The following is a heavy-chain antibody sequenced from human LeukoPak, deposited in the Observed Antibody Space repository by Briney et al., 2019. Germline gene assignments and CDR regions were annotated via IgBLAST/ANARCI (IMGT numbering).Heavy chain of an antibody. Sequence: GGSLRLSCAASGFTFSRYWMTWVRQAPGKGLEWVANIKQDGSEKSYVDSVKGRFTISRDNAKNSLYLQMSSLRAEDTALYYCARFDPNSGTYKGFDYWGQGTLVTVSS. CDR1: GFTFSRYW. V-gene: IGHV3-7*01. CDR3: ARFDPNSGTYKGFDY. D-gene: IGHD1-26*01. CDR2: IKQDGSEK. J-gene: IGHJ4*02.